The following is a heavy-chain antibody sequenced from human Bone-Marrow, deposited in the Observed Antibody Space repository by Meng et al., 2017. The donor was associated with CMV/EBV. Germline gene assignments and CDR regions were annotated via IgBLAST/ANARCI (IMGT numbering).Heavy chain of an antibody. Sequence: SVKVSCKASGYTFTYRYLHWVRQAPGQALEWMGWITPFNGNTNYAQKLQDRVTITRDRSMSTAYMELSSLRSEDTAVYYCARELPRGGKYYNGMDVWGQGNTVTVSS. J-gene: IGHJ6*02. D-gene: IGHD3-10*01. CDR3: ARELPRGGKYYNGMDV. CDR2: ITPFNGNT. V-gene: IGHV1-45*02. CDR1: GYTFTYRY.